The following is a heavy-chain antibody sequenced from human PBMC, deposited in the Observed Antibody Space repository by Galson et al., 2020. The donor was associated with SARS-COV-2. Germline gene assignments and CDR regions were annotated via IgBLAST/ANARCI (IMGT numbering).Heavy chain of an antibody. D-gene: IGHD3-10*01. CDR2: ISHNGST. Sequence: SETLSLTCTVSGGTVSSGSYYWSWIRQPPGKGLEWIGYISHNGSTNHNPSLKSRVTISMDTSNNQFSLNLSSVTAADTAVYFCARVSKDGSGSYYINWFDTWGQGTLVTVSS. CDR1: GGTVSSGSYY. CDR3: ARVSKDGSGSYYINWFDT. V-gene: IGHV4-61*01. J-gene: IGHJ5*02.